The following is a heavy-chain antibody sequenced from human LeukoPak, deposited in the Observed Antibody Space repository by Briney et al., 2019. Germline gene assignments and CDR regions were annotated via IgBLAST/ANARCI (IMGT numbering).Heavy chain of an antibody. CDR3: VRIGAAENDDAFDI. V-gene: IGHV1-46*01. Sequence: GASVKVSCKASGYTFSGYYLHWVRQAPGQGLEWMGIINPSGGSTNYAQKFQGRVTMTRDMSTSTVDMELSSLRSEDTAVYYCVRIGAAENDDAFDIWGQGTMVTVSS. CDR1: GYTFSGYY. D-gene: IGHD6-13*01. CDR2: INPSGGST. J-gene: IGHJ3*02.